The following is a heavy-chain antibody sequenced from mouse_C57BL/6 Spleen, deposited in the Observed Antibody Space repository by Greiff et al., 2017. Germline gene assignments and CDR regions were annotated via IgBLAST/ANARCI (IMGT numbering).Heavy chain of an antibody. CDR2: SRNKANDYTT. D-gene: IGHD2-1*01. Sequence: EVKVVESGGGLVQSGRSLRLSCATSGFTFSDFYMEWVRQAPGKGLEWIAASRNKANDYTTEYSASVKGLFIVSRDTSQSILYLQMNALRAEDTAIYYCSRDDGNQFPHWYFDVWGTGTTVTVSS. J-gene: IGHJ1*03. CDR1: GFTFSDFY. V-gene: IGHV7-1*01. CDR3: SRDDGNQFPHWYFDV.